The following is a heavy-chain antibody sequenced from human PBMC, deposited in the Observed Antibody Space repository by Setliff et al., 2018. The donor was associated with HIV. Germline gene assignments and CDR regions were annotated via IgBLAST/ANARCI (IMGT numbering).Heavy chain of an antibody. J-gene: IGHJ4*02. Sequence: TSETLSLTCTVSGGSISTSNWWGWIRQTPGKGLEWIGYIYYSGSTNYNPSLKSRATMSLDTSKNQFSLNLDSVTAADTAVYYCARHSPSDYWGQGTLVTVSS. V-gene: IGHV4-28*01. CDR1: GGSISTSNW. CDR2: IYYSGST. CDR3: ARHSPSDY.